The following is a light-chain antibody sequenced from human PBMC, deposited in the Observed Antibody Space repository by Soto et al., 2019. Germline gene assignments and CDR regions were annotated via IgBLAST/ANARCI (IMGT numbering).Light chain of an antibody. V-gene: IGKV3-15*01. CDR3: QQYNNWPPWT. J-gene: IGKJ1*01. Sequence: EIVMPQSPATLSVSPGERATLSCRASQSVSSNLAWYQQNPGQAPRLLIYGASTRATGIPARFSGSGSGTEFTLTISSLQSEDLAVYYCQQYNNWPPWTVGQGNKVDIK. CDR2: GAS. CDR1: QSVSSN.